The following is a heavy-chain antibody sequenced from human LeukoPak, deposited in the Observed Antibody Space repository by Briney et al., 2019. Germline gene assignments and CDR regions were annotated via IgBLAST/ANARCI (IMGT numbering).Heavy chain of an antibody. CDR2: IWYDGSNK. CDR3: ARDGSYYDSSGYSRD. Sequence: GGSLRLSCAASGFTFSSYVMHWVRQAPGKGLEWVAVIWYDGSNKYYADSVKGRFTISRDNSKNTLYLQMNSLRAEDTAVYYCARDGSYYDSSGYSRDWGQGTLVTVSS. CDR1: GFTFSSYV. V-gene: IGHV3-33*01. D-gene: IGHD3-22*01. J-gene: IGHJ4*02.